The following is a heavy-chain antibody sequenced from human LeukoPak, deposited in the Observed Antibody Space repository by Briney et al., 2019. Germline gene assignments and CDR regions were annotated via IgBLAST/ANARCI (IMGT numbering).Heavy chain of an antibody. V-gene: IGHV4-4*07. CDR3: ARERNYYDSSGYNDAFDI. D-gene: IGHD3-22*01. CDR1: GGSISSYY. Sequence: SETLSLTCTVSGGSISSYYWSWIRQPAGKGLEWIGRIYTSGSTNYNPSLKSRVNMSVDTSKNQFSLKLSSVTAADTAVYYCARERNYYDSSGYNDAFDIWGQGTMVTVSS. CDR2: IYTSGST. J-gene: IGHJ3*02.